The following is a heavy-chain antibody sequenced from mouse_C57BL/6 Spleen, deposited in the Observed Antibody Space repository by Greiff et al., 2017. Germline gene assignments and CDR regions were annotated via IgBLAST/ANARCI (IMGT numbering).Heavy chain of an antibody. D-gene: IGHD2-3*01. CDR1: GYTFTSYW. Sequence: QVQLQQPGTELVKPGASVKLSCKASGYTFTSYWMHWVKQRPGQGLEWIGNINPSNGGTNYNEKFKSKATLTVDKSSSTAYMQLSSLTSEASAVYYWARGGYDRVWYFDVWGTGTTVTVSS. CDR3: ARGGYDRVWYFDV. CDR2: INPSNGGT. V-gene: IGHV1-53*01. J-gene: IGHJ1*03.